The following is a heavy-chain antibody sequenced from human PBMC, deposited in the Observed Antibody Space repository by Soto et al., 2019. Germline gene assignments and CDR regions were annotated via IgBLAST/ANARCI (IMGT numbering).Heavy chain of an antibody. D-gene: IGHD6-6*01. V-gene: IGHV3-21*01. J-gene: IGHJ5*02. CDR3: AKSLAARLDWFDP. CDR1: GFTFSSYS. Sequence: GGFLRLACAASGFTFSSYSMNWVRQAPGKGLEWVSSISSSGSYIYYADSVKGRFTISRDNAKNSLYLQMNSLRAEDTAVYYCAKSLAARLDWFDPWGQGTLVTVSS. CDR2: ISSSGSYI.